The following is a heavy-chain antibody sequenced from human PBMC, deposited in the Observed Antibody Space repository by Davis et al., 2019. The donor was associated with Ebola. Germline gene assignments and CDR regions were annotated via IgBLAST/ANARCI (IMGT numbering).Heavy chain of an antibody. CDR1: GGTFSSYA. CDR3: AGDLNYYGSGSKPGVMDV. J-gene: IGHJ6*02. CDR2: IIPIFGTA. V-gene: IGHV1-69*13. Sequence: SVKVSCKASGGTFSSYAISWVRQAPGQGLEWMGGIIPIFGTANYAQKFQGRVTITADESTSTAYMELSSLRSEDTAVYYCAGDLNYYGSGSKPGVMDVWGQGTTVTVSS. D-gene: IGHD3-10*01.